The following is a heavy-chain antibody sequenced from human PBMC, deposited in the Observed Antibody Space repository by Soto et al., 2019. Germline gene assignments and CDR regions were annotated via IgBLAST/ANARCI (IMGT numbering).Heavy chain of an antibody. V-gene: IGHV1-18*04. Sequence: QVLMVQSGAEVKNPGASVKVSCKTSGYSFRDYGISWVRQAPGRGLEWIGWVGPSNGASHFAAKFQGRVTLTADTSISTVYVELRGLRADDTSVYYCVREVETSGGWISFDYWGQGSVVAVST. CDR2: VGPSNGAS. D-gene: IGHD5-12*01. CDR3: VREVETSGGWISFDY. CDR1: GYSFRDYG. J-gene: IGHJ4*02.